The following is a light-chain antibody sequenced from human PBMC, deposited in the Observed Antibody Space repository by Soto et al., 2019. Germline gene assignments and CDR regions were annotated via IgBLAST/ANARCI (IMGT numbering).Light chain of an antibody. CDR1: QTVGNN. Sequence: EIVMAQSPATLSVAPGERATLSCRASQTVGNNLAWYQHRPGQAPRLLIYGASTRAAGIADRFSGSGSGTDFTLTISRLEPEDFAVYYCQYYYESSPFGRGTKVDIK. V-gene: IGKV3D-15*01. CDR2: GAS. CDR3: QYYYESSP. J-gene: IGKJ4*01.